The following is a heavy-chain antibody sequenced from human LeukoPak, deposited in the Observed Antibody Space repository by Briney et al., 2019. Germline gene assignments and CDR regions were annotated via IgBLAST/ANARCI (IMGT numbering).Heavy chain of an antibody. CDR3: ARHSLSVVVPAAIGGDPYYYMDV. V-gene: IGHV1-3*03. J-gene: IGHJ6*03. CDR2: INAGNGNT. D-gene: IGHD2-2*02. Sequence: ASVKVSCKASGYTFTSYAMHWVRQAPGQRLEWMGWINAGNGNTKYSQKFQGRVTITRDTSASTAYMELSSQRSEDIDVYYCARHSLSVVVPAAIGGDPYYYMDVWGKGTRVTVSS. CDR1: GYTFTSYA.